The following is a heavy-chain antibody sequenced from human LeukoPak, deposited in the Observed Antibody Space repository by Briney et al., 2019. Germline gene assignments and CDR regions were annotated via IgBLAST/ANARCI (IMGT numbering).Heavy chain of an antibody. V-gene: IGHV3-23*01. CDR1: GFTFSSYG. J-gene: IGHJ4*02. Sequence: GGSLRLSCAASGFTFSSYGMSWVRQAPGKGLEWVSAISGSGGSTYYADSVKGRFTISRDNSKNTLYLQMNSLRAEDTAVYYCARDSNGSFDYWGQGTLVTVSS. CDR2: ISGSGGST. CDR3: ARDSNGSFDY. D-gene: IGHD1-26*01.